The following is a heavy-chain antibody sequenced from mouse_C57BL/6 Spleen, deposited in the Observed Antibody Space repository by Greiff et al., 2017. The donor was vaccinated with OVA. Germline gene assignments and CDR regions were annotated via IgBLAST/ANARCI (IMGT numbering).Heavy chain of an antibody. CDR2: ISSGSSTI. J-gene: IGHJ3*01. CDR1: GFTFSDYG. V-gene: IGHV5-17*01. D-gene: IGHD1-1*01. CDR3: AREGYYYGSGGFAY. Sequence: EVMLVESGGGLVKPGGSLKLSCAASGFTFSDYGMHWVRQAPEKGLEWVAYISSGSSTIYYADTVKGRFTISRDNAKNTLFLQMTSLRSEDTAMYYCAREGYYYGSGGFAYWGQGTLVTVSA.